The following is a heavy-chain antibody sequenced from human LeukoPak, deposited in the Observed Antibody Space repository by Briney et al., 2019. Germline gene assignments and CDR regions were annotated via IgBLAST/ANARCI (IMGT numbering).Heavy chain of an antibody. V-gene: IGHV3-21*01. CDR1: GFTFSSYS. CDR3: ARDSIAAAGTDY. D-gene: IGHD6-13*01. Sequence: PGGSLRLSCAASGFTFSSYSMNWVRQAPGKGLEWVSSISSSSSYIYYADSVKGRFTISRDNAKNSLYLQMNSLRAEDTAVYYCARDSIAAAGTDYWGQGTPVTVSS. CDR2: ISSSSSYI. J-gene: IGHJ4*02.